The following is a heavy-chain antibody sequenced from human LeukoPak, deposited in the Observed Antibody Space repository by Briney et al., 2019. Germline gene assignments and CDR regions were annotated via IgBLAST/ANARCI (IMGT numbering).Heavy chain of an antibody. CDR1: GYTFTTYG. V-gene: IGHV1-18*01. Sequence: GASVKVSCKASGYTFTTYGISWVRQAPGQGLEWMGWISAYNGNTNYAQKLQDRVTMTTDTSTSTAYMELRSLRSDDTAVYYCARDEGDNYYDSSGYYSGTGAFDIWGQGTMVTVSS. CDR3: ARDEGDNYYDSSGYYSGTGAFDI. J-gene: IGHJ3*02. D-gene: IGHD3-22*01. CDR2: ISAYNGNT.